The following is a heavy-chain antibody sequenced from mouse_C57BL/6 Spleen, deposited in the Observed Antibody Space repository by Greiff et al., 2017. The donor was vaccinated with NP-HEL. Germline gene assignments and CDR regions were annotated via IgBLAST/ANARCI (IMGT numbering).Heavy chain of an antibody. CDR1: GYTFTDYY. D-gene: IGHD1-1*01. CDR2: INPNNGGT. J-gene: IGHJ3*01. V-gene: IGHV1-26*01. Sequence: EVQLQQSGPELVKPGASVKISCKASGYTFTDYYMNWVKQSHGKSLEWIGDINPNNGGTSYNQKFKGKATLTVDKSSSTAYMELRSLTSEDSAVYYCAVVQAWFAYWGQGTLVTVSA. CDR3: AVVQAWFAY.